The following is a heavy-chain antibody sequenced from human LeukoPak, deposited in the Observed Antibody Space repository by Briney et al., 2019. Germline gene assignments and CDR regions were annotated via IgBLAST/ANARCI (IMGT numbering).Heavy chain of an antibody. Sequence: SVKVSCKASGGTFSSYAISWVRQAPGQGLEWMGRIVPILGIANYAQKFQGRVTMTEDTSTDTAYMELSSLRSEDTAVYYCATNSVRDPVWGQGTLVTVSS. D-gene: IGHD4-4*01. J-gene: IGHJ4*02. CDR3: ATNSVRDPV. CDR1: GGTFSSYA. CDR2: IVPILGIA. V-gene: IGHV1-69*04.